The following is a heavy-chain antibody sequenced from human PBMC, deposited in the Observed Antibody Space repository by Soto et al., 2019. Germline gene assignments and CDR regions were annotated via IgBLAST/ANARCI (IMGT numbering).Heavy chain of an antibody. Sequence: QVQLQESGPGLVKASQTLSLTCTVSGDSISSSYNYWSWVRQHPGKGLEWIGYIYYSGSTYYNPSLKGRLTISVDTSKNQFSLNLSSVPAADTAVYYCARVGGCGRSSCYAVDYGMDVWGQGTTVTVSS. J-gene: IGHJ6*02. CDR3: ARVGGCGRSSCYAVDYGMDV. CDR1: GDSISSSYNY. CDR2: IYYSGST. V-gene: IGHV4-31*03. D-gene: IGHD2-2*01.